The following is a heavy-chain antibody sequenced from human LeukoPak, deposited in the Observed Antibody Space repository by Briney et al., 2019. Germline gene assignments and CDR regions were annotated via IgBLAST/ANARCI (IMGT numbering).Heavy chain of an antibody. D-gene: IGHD4-17*01. CDR2: IKQDGSEK. Sequence: QPGGSLRLSCAASGFTFSIYWMSWVRQAPGKGLEWVANIKQDGSEKYYVDSVKGRFTISRDNAKNSLYLQMNSLRAEDTAVYYCARGGDYRVDYWGQGTLVTVSS. J-gene: IGHJ4*02. V-gene: IGHV3-7*01. CDR3: ARGGDYRVDY. CDR1: GFTFSIYW.